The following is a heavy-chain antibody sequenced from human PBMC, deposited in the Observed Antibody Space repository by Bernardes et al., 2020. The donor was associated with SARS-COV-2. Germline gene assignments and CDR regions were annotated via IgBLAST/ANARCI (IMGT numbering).Heavy chain of an antibody. CDR1: GFTFSNYA. CDR2: VNSAGTT. Sequence: GGSLRLSCAASGFTFSNYAMSWFRQTPGKGLEWNSAVNSAGTTYYADSVRGRFTAARDNSKNTLYLQISSLRSEDTAVYYCARVVSGPHVGADAFAVWGRGTTVTVSS. D-gene: IGHD2-21*02. V-gene: IGHV3-23*01. CDR3: ARVVSGPHVGADAFAV. J-gene: IGHJ3*01.